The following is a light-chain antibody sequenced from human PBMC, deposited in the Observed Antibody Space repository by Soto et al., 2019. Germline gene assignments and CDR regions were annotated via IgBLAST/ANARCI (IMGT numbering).Light chain of an antibody. J-gene: IGKJ4*01. V-gene: IGKV3D-20*01. CDR3: QQYGSSPLT. Sequence: EIVLTQSPATLSLSPGERATLSCGASQIVTSSSLAWYQQKPGLAPRLLIYDVSNRAAGIPDRFSGGGSGTDFTLPVTRLEPEDFAVYYCQQYGSSPLTFGGGTKVEIK. CDR1: QIVTSSS. CDR2: DVS.